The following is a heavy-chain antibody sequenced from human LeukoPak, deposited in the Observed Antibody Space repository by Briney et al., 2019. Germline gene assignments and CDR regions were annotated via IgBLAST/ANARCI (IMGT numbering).Heavy chain of an antibody. Sequence: PSETLSLTCAVYGGTFSGYYWSWIRQPPGKRLEWVGESNDSGGTNYNPSLKSRVTISADKSKNQVSLKLTSVTAADTAVYYCARQWRGEPFDIWGQGTMVTVSS. V-gene: IGHV4-34*01. CDR2: SNDSGGT. D-gene: IGHD3-10*01. CDR1: GGTFSGYY. CDR3: ARQWRGEPFDI. J-gene: IGHJ3*02.